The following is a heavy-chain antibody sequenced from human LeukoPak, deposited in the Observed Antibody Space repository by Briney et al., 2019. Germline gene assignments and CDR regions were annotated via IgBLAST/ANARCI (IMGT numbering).Heavy chain of an antibody. J-gene: IGHJ4*02. V-gene: IGHV5-51*01. CDR1: GYSFTTYW. CDR2: FFPGDSDT. D-gene: IGHD1-1*01. CDR3: ARGPRGGNWNEALDY. Sequence: GESLKISCKAPGYSFTTYWIGWVRRMPGKGLEWMGMFFPGDSDTRKSPSFQGQVTLSADNSITTAYLQWSSLKASDTAMYYCARGPRGGNWNEALDYWGQGTLVTVSS.